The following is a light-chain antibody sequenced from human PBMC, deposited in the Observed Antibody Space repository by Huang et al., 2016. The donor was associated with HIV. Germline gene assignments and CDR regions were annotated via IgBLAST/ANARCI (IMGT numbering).Light chain of an antibody. CDR2: WAS. J-gene: IGKJ4*01. CDR3: QQYYSNPLT. CDR1: QSVLYRSNNKNY. Sequence: DIVMTQSPASLAVSLGEMATINCNSSQSVLYRSNNKNYFAWYQQKPGQPPNVLIYWASTRESGVPERFSGSGSGTDLTLTIRSLQAEDVAVYYCQQYYSNPLTFGGGTKVEIK. V-gene: IGKV4-1*01.